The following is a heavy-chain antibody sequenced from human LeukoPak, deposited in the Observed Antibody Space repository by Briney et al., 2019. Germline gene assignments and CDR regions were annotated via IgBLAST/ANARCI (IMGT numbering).Heavy chain of an antibody. CDR1: GYTFTSYG. V-gene: IGHV1-18*01. Sequence: GASVKVSCKASGYTFTSYGISWVRQAPGQGLEWMGWISAYNGNTNYAQKLQGRATMTTDTSTSTAYMELRSLRSDDTAVYYCARVLGAHDYGVFDYWGQGTLVTVSS. CDR2: ISAYNGNT. J-gene: IGHJ4*02. CDR3: ARVLGAHDYGVFDY. D-gene: IGHD4-17*01.